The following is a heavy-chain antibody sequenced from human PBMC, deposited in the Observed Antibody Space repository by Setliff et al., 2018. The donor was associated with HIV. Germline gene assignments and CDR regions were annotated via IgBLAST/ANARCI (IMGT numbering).Heavy chain of an antibody. CDR3: ARLGSGWSDSYYYAMDV. D-gene: IGHD6-19*01. V-gene: IGHV1-18*04. CDR1: GYTFTTYG. CDR2: ISPNFGHT. Sequence: ASVKVSCKASGYTFTTYGISWVRQAPGHGLEWMGWISPNFGHTKYAQKFLDRVTMTIDTATSRAYMELRSLRSDDTAVYFCARLGSGWSDSYYYAMDVWGQGTTVTVS. J-gene: IGHJ6*02.